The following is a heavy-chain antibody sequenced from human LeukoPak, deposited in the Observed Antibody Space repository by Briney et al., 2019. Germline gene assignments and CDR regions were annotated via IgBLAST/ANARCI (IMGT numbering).Heavy chain of an antibody. CDR3: ASSDGSGSYYYYFDY. CDR1: GGSISSSSYY. CDR2: IYTSGST. D-gene: IGHD3-10*01. J-gene: IGHJ4*02. V-gene: IGHV4-61*02. Sequence: SETLSLTCTVSGGSISSSSYYWGWIRQPAGKGLEWIGRIYTSGSTNYNPSLKSRVTISVDTSKNQFSLKLSSVTAADTAVYYCASSDGSGSYYYYFDYWGQGTLVTVSS.